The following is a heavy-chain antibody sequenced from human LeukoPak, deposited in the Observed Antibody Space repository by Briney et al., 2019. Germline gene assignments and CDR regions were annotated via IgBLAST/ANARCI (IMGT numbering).Heavy chain of an antibody. D-gene: IGHD6-6*01. CDR3: ASPAVAARGRSFDY. V-gene: IGHV1-2*02. CDR2: INPNSGGT. CDR1: GYTFTGYY. Sequence: ASVKVSCKASGYTFTGYYMHWVRQAPGQGLEWMGWINPNSGGTNYAQKFQGRVTMTRDTSISTAYMELSRLRSDDTAVYYCASPAVAARGRSFDYWGQGTLATVSS. J-gene: IGHJ4*02.